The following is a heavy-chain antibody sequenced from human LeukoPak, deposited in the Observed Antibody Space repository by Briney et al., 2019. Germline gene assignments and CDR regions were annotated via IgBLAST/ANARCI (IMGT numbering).Heavy chain of an antibody. Sequence: PGGSLRLSCAASGFTFSSFAMAWVRQAPGKGLEWVSSVSGSGDRTYYAESVRGRFTISRDNSKNTLYLQMNSLRADDTAVHYCAPRGSVIGDLYLAYWGQGTLVTVSS. J-gene: IGHJ4*02. D-gene: IGHD3-16*01. V-gene: IGHV3-23*01. CDR1: GFTFSSFA. CDR2: VSGSGDRT. CDR3: APRGSVIGDLYLAY.